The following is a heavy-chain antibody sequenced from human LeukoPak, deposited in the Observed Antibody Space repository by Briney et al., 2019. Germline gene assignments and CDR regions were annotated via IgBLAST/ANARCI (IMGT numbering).Heavy chain of an antibody. CDR3: AKPHFDY. CDR2: IRFDGSNK. Sequence: EGSLRLSCAASGFTFSSYGIHWVRQAPGKGLEWVAFIRFDGSNKYYADSVKGRFTVSRDNSKNMLYLQMNSLRAEDTAVYYCAKPHFDYWGQGTLVTVSS. J-gene: IGHJ4*02. V-gene: IGHV3-30*02. CDR1: GFTFSSYG.